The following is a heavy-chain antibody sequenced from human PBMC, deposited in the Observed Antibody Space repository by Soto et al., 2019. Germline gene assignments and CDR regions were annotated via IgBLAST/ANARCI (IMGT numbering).Heavy chain of an antibody. Sequence: QAQLVESGGGVVQPGRSLRLSCAASGFAFSSYGMHWVRQAPGTGLGWVAVISYDGSLQHYADSVKGRFTISRDNSKNMVLLQMSRLRAEDTAVYYCVSGRGYGHASVPYSWGQGALVSVSA. V-gene: IGHV3-30*03. J-gene: IGHJ4*02. CDR2: ISYDGSLQ. CDR3: VSGRGYGHASVPYS. D-gene: IGHD5-18*01. CDR1: GFAFSSYG.